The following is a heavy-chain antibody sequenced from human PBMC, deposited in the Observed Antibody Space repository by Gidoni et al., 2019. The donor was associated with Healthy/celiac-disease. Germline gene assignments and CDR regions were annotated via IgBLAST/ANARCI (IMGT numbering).Heavy chain of an antibody. CDR3: ARDLGGDYVGGFAAPENWFDP. CDR2: IIPIFGTA. D-gene: IGHD4-17*01. V-gene: IGHV1-69*01. J-gene: IGHJ5*02. Sequence: QVQLVQSGAEVKKPGSSVKVSCKASGGTFSSYAIRWGRQAPGQGLEWMGGIIPIFGTANYAQKFQGRVTITADESTSTAYMELSSLRSEDTAVYYCARDLGGDYVGGFAAPENWFDPWGQGTLVTVSS. CDR1: GGTFSSYA.